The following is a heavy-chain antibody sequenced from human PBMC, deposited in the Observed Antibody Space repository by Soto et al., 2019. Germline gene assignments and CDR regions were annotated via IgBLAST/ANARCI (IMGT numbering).Heavy chain of an antibody. CDR1: GYTFTSYD. Sequence: GASVKVSCKASGYTFTSYDINWVRQATGQGLEWMGWMNPNSGNTGYAQKFQGRVTMTRNTSISTAYMGLSSLRSEDTAVYYCARAREYSSSSFDYWGQGTLVTVSS. D-gene: IGHD6-6*01. J-gene: IGHJ4*02. V-gene: IGHV1-8*01. CDR3: ARAREYSSSSFDY. CDR2: MNPNSGNT.